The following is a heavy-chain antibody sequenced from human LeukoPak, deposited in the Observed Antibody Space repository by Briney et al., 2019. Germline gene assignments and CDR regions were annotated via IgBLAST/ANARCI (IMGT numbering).Heavy chain of an antibody. Sequence: PGGSLRLSCAASGFTFSSYAMSWVRQAPGEGLGWVSAISGSGGSTYYADSVKGRFTISRDNTKNTLYLQMNSLRAEDTAVYYCAKEPPAYYYDSSGYYDSWGQGTLVTVSS. CDR1: GFTFSSYA. CDR3: AKEPPAYYYDSSGYYDS. J-gene: IGHJ5*01. D-gene: IGHD3-22*01. CDR2: ISGSGGST. V-gene: IGHV3-23*01.